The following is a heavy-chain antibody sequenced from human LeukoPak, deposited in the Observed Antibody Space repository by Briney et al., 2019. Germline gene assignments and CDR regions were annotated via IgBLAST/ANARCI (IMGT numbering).Heavy chain of an antibody. Sequence: PGRSLRLSCAASGFTFSSYGMHWVRQAPGKGLEWVAVISYDGSYTYYADSVKGRFTISRDNSKNTLYLQMNSLRAEDTAVYYCAKVGDYGDYALDYWGQGTLVTVSS. CDR3: AKVGDYGDYALDY. J-gene: IGHJ4*02. V-gene: IGHV3-30*18. D-gene: IGHD4-17*01. CDR2: ISYDGSYT. CDR1: GFTFSSYG.